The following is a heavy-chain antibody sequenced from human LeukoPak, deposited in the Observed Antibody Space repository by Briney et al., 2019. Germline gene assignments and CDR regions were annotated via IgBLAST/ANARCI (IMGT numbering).Heavy chain of an antibody. V-gene: IGHV1-24*01. CDR1: GYTLTELS. CDR2: FDPEDGET. D-gene: IGHD2-2*01. CDR3: ARGRRYCSSTSCYEPAFDI. J-gene: IGHJ3*02. Sequence: ASVKVSCKVSGYTLTELSMHWVRQAPGKGLEWMGGFDPEDGETIYAQKFQGRVTMTEDTSTDTAYMELSSLRSEDTAVYYCARGRRYCSSTSCYEPAFDIWGQGTMVTVSS.